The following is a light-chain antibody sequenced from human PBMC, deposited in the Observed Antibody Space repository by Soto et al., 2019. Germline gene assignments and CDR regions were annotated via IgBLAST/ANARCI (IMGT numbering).Light chain of an antibody. V-gene: IGKV1-6*01. J-gene: IGKJ2*01. CDR1: QGIGND. CDR3: LQDYNYPRT. Sequence: AIQMTQSPSSLSASVGDRVTITCRASQGIGNDLGWYQQKPGRAPKLLIYAASSLQSGVPSRFSGSGSGTGFTLTINSLQPEDFATYYCLQDYNYPRTFGQGTKL. CDR2: AAS.